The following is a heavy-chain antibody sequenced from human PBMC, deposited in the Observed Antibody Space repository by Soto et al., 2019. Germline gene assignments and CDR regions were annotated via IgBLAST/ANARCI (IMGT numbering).Heavy chain of an antibody. D-gene: IGHD6-13*01. CDR2: IYHSGST. CDR1: SGSISSSNW. V-gene: IGHV4-4*02. Sequence: QVQLQASGPGLVKPSVTLSLTCAVSSGSISSSNWWSWVRQPPGKGLEWIGEIYHSGSTNYNTSLKSRVTISVDKSKNQFSRKLSSVTAADTAVYYCAGGVAAADAYYYYYMAFWGKGTTVTVS. CDR3: AGGVAAADAYYYYYMAF. J-gene: IGHJ6*03.